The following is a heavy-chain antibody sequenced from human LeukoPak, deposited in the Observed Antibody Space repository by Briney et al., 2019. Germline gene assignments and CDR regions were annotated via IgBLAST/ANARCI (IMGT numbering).Heavy chain of an antibody. CDR2: ISSSGSTI. CDR1: GFTFSSYE. V-gene: IGHV3-48*03. Sequence: GGSLRLSCAASGFTFSSYEMNWVRQAPGKGLEWVSYISSSGSTIYYADSVKGRFTISRGNAKNSLYLQMNSLRAEDTAVYYCARGFTVTTVDYWGQGTLVTVSS. D-gene: IGHD4-17*01. CDR3: ARGFTVTTVDY. J-gene: IGHJ4*02.